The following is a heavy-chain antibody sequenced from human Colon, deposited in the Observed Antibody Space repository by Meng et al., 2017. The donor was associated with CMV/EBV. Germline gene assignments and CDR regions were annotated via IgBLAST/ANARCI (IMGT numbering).Heavy chain of an antibody. CDR2: IYSGSTTT. CDR3: AREGYFRGFVN. V-gene: IGHV3-53*01. J-gene: IGHJ4*02. CDR1: GLPVSANY. D-gene: IGHD1-26*01. Sequence: GESLKISCAASGLPVSANYMAWFRQAPGRGLEWVSIIYSGSTTTLYADSVKGRFSISTDSSNNTLHLQMSSLRDEDTAVYYCAREGYFRGFVNWGQGTLVTVSS.